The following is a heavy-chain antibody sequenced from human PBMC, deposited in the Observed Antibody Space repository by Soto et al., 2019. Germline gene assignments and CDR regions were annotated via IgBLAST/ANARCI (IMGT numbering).Heavy chain of an antibody. CDR2: IRSKAYGGTT. J-gene: IGHJ5*02. D-gene: IGHD3-9*01. CDR1: GFTFGDYA. Sequence: GGSLRLSCTASGFTFGDYAMSWFRQAPGKGLEWVGFIRSKAYGGTTEYAASVKGRFTISRDDSKSIAYLQMNSLKTEDTAVYYCTRDGGSVIRYFDWLLLNWFDPWGQGTLVTVSS. V-gene: IGHV3-49*03. CDR3: TRDGGSVIRYFDWLLLNWFDP.